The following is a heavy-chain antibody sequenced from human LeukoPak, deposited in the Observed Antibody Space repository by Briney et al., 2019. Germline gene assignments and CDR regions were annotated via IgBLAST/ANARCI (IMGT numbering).Heavy chain of an antibody. D-gene: IGHD3-10*01. Sequence: SQTLSLTCTVSGDSVSSGDYYWNWIRQTPGKGLEGIGYIYYNGGSHYNPTLKSRVIISVDTSHNQFSLRLSSVTAADTAVYYCARDYYGSGSFEPWGQGTLVTVSS. CDR1: GDSVSSGDYY. J-gene: IGHJ5*02. CDR3: ARDYYGSGSFEP. V-gene: IGHV4-30-4*01. CDR2: IYYNGGS.